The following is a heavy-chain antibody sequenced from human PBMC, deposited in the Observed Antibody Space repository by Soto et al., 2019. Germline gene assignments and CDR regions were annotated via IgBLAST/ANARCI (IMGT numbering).Heavy chain of an antibody. CDR1: GFTVSSYA. J-gene: IGHJ4*02. V-gene: IGHV3-23*01. D-gene: IGHD3-16*02. Sequence: LRLSCAASGFTVSSYAMSWVRQAPGKGLEWVSAISGSGGSTYYADSVKGRFTISRDNSKNTLYLQMNSLRAEDTAVYYCAKDRIMITFGGVIVEDYFDYWGQGTLVTVFS. CDR2: ISGSGGST. CDR3: AKDRIMITFGGVIVEDYFDY.